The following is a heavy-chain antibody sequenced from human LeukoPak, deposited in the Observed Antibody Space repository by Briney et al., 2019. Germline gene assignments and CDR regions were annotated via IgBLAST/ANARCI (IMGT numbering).Heavy chain of an antibody. Sequence: PGGSLRLSCAASGFTFSSYAMSWVRQAPGKGLEWVSAISGSGGSTYYADSVKGRFTISRDNSKNTLYLQMNSLRAEDTALYYCAKDMCEPGLGDCYPGFDYWGQGTLVTVSS. CDR1: GFTFSSYA. J-gene: IGHJ4*02. CDR3: AKDMCEPGLGDCYPGFDY. D-gene: IGHD2-21*02. CDR2: ISGSGGST. V-gene: IGHV3-23*01.